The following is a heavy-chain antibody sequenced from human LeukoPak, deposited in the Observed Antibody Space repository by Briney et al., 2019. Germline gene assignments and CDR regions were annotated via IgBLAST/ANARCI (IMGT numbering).Heavy chain of an antibody. CDR3: AKAGQRSSGYDFDY. Sequence: GGSLRLSCAASGFTFSSYWMHWVRQAPGKGLVWVSRINSDGSSTSYADSVKGRFTISRDNAKNTVYLQMNSLRAEDTAVYYCAKAGQRSSGYDFDYWGQGTLVTVSS. V-gene: IGHV3-74*01. CDR1: GFTFSSYW. D-gene: IGHD3-22*01. J-gene: IGHJ4*02. CDR2: INSDGSST.